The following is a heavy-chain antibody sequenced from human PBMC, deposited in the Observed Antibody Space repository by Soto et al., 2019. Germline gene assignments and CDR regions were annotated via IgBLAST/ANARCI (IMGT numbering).Heavy chain of an antibody. J-gene: IGHJ3*01. CDR1: GFTFSSYA. CDR3: ARDLVTYDESSGRLAHDAFDF. Sequence: QVQLVESGGGVVQPGRSLRLSCAASGFTFSSYAMHWVRQAPGKGLEWVAVISYDGSNKYYADSVKGRFTISRDNSKNTLYLQMNSLRVEDKAVYYCARDLVTYDESSGRLAHDAFDFWGQGTMVTVSS. V-gene: IGHV3-30-3*01. D-gene: IGHD3-22*01. CDR2: ISYDGSNK.